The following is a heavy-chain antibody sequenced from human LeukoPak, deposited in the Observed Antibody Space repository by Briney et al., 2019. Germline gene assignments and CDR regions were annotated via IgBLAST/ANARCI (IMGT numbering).Heavy chain of an antibody. CDR2: IDPSDSYT. V-gene: IGHV5-10-1*01. D-gene: IGHD3-10*01. CDR3: ARHLTISSVVRGVITDY. Sequence: GESLKISYKGSGYSFTSYWISWVRQMPGKGLEWMGRIDPSDSYTNYSPSFQGHVTISADKSISTAYLQWSSLKASDTAMYYCARHLTISSVVRGVITDYWGQGTLVTVSS. J-gene: IGHJ4*02. CDR1: GYSFTSYW.